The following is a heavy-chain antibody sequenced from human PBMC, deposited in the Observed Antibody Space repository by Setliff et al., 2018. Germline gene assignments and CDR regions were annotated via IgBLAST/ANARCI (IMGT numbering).Heavy chain of an antibody. J-gene: IGHJ4*02. CDR3: AKDGGPYYYDSSGYWHY. D-gene: IGHD3-22*01. CDR1: GFTFSSYG. CDR2: IRYDGSNK. V-gene: IGHV3-30*02. Sequence: HLGGSLRLSCAASGFTFSSYGMHWVRQAPGKGLEWVAFIRYDGSNKYYADSVKGRFTISRDNSKNTLYLQMNSLRAEDTAVYYCAKDGGPYYYDSSGYWHYWGQGTLVTVSS.